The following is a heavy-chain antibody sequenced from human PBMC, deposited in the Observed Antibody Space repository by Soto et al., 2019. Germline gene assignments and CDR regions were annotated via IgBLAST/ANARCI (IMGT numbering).Heavy chain of an antibody. D-gene: IGHD2-15*01. Sequence: SETLSLTCAVYGGSFSGYYWSWIRQPPGKGLEWIGEINHSGSTNYNPSLKSRVTISVDTSKNQFSLKLSSVTAADTAVYYCARVGYCSGGRCYSGDAFDIWGQGTMVTVSS. V-gene: IGHV4-34*01. J-gene: IGHJ3*02. CDR2: INHSGST. CDR1: GGSFSGYY. CDR3: ARVGYCSGGRCYSGDAFDI.